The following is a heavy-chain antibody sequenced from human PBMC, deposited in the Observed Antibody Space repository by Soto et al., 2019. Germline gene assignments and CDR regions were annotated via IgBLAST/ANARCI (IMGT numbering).Heavy chain of an antibody. V-gene: IGHV3-48*02. CDR1: GFTFSSYG. J-gene: IGHJ6*02. D-gene: IGHD2-2*03. CDR3: ARDGYCVSPTCSFLPDV. CDR2: ISKTGTTT. Sequence: EVQLVESGGDLVQPGGSLRPSCVASGFTFSSYGMNWVRQGPGKGLEWLSSISKTGTTTYYADSVRGRFTISRDNAKNSLYLQMNSLRDEDVAVYYCARDGYCVSPTCSFLPDVWGQGTTVTVSS.